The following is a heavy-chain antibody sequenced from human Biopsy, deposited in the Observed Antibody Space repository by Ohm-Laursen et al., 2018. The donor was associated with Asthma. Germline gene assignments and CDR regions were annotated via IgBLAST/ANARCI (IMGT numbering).Heavy chain of an antibody. J-gene: IGHJ6*02. CDR1: GYTFNSAG. V-gene: IGHV1-18*01. CDR2: ISVYNGNT. CDR3: ARAVDYSHYYGIDV. Sequence: ASVKVSCKTSGYTFNSAGITWVRQAPGQGLEWMGWISVYNGNTKVAQKLQDRVTMITDTSTSTAYMELRSLRSDNTAAYFCARAVDYSHYYGIDVWGQGTTVTVS. D-gene: IGHD3-10*01.